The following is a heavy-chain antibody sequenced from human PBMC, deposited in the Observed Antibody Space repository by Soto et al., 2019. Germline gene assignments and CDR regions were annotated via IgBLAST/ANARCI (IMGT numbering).Heavy chain of an antibody. D-gene: IGHD3-10*01. V-gene: IGHV3-23*01. J-gene: IGHJ6*02. CDR3: AKEMIRGVIDGMYV. CDR1: GFTFSSYA. Sequence: EVQVLESGGDLVQPGGSLRVSCAASGFTFSSYAMSWVRQAPGKGLEWVSSISGSDGRTYYADSVKGRFNISRDNSKNTLYLQMDILRAEDTAVYYCAKEMIRGVIDGMYVWGQGTTVTVSS. CDR2: ISGSDGRT.